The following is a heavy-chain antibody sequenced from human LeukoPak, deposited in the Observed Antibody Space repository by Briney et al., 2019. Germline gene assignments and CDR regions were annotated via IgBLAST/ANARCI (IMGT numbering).Heavy chain of an antibody. J-gene: IGHJ6*02. Sequence: GASVKVSCKASGYTFTSYYMHWVRQAPGQGLEWMGIINPSGGSTSYAQKFQGRVTMTRDTSTSTVYMELSSLRSEDTAVYYCARDLRIYIAAAGTEVNYYYYYGMDVWGQGTTVTVSS. CDR1: GYTFTSYY. CDR2: INPSGGST. CDR3: ARDLRIYIAAAGTEVNYYYYYGMDV. D-gene: IGHD6-13*01. V-gene: IGHV1-46*01.